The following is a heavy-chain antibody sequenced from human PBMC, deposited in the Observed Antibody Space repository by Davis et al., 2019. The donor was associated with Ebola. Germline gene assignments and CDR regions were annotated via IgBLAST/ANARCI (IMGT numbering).Heavy chain of an antibody. D-gene: IGHD3-10*01. CDR2: IKQDGSEK. CDR1: GFTFSSYW. CDR3: ARGGYDGSGLLDYYYGMDV. J-gene: IGHJ6*02. V-gene: IGHV3-7*03. Sequence: GESLKISCAASGFTFSSYWMSWVRQAPGKGLEWVANIKQDGSEKYYVDSVKGRFTISRDNAKNSLYLQMNSLRAEDTAVYYCARGGYDGSGLLDYYYGMDVWGRGTTVTVSS.